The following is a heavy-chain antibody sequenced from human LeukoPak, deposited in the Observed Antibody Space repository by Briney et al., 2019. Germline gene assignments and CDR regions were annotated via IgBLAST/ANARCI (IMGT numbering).Heavy chain of an antibody. J-gene: IGHJ4*02. CDR3: AKTYGSGSYFAFDY. CDR1: GFTFSSYA. V-gene: IGHV3-23*01. Sequence: PGGSLRLSCAASGFTFSSYAVNWVRQAPGKGLEWVSTISGRGDYTYYADPVKGRFTISRDNSKNTLYLQMNTLRAEDTAVYYCAKTYGSGSYFAFDYWGQGTLVTVSS. CDR2: ISGRGDYT. D-gene: IGHD3-10*01.